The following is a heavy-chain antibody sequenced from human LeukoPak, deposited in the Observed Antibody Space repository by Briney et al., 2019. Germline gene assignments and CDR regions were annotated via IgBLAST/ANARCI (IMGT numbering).Heavy chain of an antibody. V-gene: IGHV1-69*04. CDR1: GGTFSSYA. J-gene: IGHJ4*02. D-gene: IGHD1-1*01. CDR2: IIPILGIA. CDR3: ARTGRDGYNYY. Sequence: GASVKVSCKASGGTFSSYAISWVRQAPGQGLEWMGRIIPILGIANYAQKFQGRVTITADKSTSTAYMELSSLRSEDTAVYYCARTGRDGYNYYWGQGTLVTVSS.